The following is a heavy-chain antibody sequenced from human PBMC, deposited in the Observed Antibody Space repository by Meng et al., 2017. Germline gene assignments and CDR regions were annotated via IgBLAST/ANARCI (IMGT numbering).Heavy chain of an antibody. J-gene: IGHJ4*02. V-gene: IGHV3-30*01. D-gene: IGHD6-13*01. Sequence: GESMKISCVASGFTSSSYAMHWVRQAPGKGLEWVAVISYDGSNKYYADTVKGRFTISRDNSKYTLYLQMNSLRAEDTAVYYCARVGRIAAADLPRGDYWGQGTLVTVSS. CDR2: ISYDGSNK. CDR1: GFTSSSYA. CDR3: ARVGRIAAADLPRGDY.